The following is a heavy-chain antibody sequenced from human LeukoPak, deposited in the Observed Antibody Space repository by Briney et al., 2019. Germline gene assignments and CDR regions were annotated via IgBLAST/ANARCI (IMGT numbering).Heavy chain of an antibody. D-gene: IGHD2-2*01. CDR1: GYTLTELS. CDR2: FDPEDGET. J-gene: IGHJ4*02. CDR3: ATDLADCSSTSCYSA. Sequence: GASVKVSCKVSGYTLTELSMHWVRQAPGKGLEWVGGFDPEDGETIYAQKFQGRVTMTEDTSTDTAYMELSSLRSEDTAVYYCATDLADCSSTSCYSAWGQGTLVTVSS. V-gene: IGHV1-24*01.